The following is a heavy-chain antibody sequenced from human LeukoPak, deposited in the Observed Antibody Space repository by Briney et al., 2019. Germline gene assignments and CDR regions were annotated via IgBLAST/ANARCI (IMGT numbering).Heavy chain of an antibody. J-gene: IGHJ4*02. CDR1: GGSISGYY. V-gene: IGHV4-4*07. D-gene: IGHD1-26*01. Sequence: SETLSLTCTVSGGSISGYYWSWIRQSAGRGLEWIGRIYTSGSTNYNPSLKSRVTMSVDTAKNQFSVNLSFVTAADTAVYYCANSRSGSYYPPPFDYWGQGTLVTISS. CDR3: ANSRSGSYYPPPFDY. CDR2: IYTSGST.